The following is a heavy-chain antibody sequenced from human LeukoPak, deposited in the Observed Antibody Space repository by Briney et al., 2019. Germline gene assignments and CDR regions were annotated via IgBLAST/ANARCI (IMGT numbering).Heavy chain of an antibody. CDR3: ARLSDILPQDY. D-gene: IGHD3-9*01. J-gene: IGHJ4*02. V-gene: IGHV4-34*01. Sequence: SETLSLTCAVYGGSFSGYYWSWIRQPPGKGLEWIGEINHSGSTNYNPSLKSRVTISVDTSKNQFSLKLSSVTAADTAVYYCARLSDILPQDYWGQGTLVTVSS. CDR2: INHSGST. CDR1: GGSFSGYY.